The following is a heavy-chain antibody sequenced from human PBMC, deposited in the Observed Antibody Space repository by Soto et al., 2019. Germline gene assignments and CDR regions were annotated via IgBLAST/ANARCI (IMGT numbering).Heavy chain of an antibody. CDR3: AREAASGGWYDS. CDR2: ISGSGGGT. CDR1: RFTFSSYA. V-gene: IGHV3-23*01. D-gene: IGHD6-25*01. Sequence: CSLSISYAASRFTFSSYAMSWVRQAPGKGLEWVSSISGSGGGTYYADSVKGRFTFSRDNSKNTLYLQMNSLRAEDTAIYYCAREAASGGWYDSWGQGSLVTVSS. J-gene: IGHJ5*01.